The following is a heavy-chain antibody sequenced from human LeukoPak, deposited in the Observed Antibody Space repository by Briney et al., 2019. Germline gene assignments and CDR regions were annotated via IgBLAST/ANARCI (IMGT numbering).Heavy chain of an antibody. V-gene: IGHV4-39*07. D-gene: IGHD1-14*01. CDR3: ARHRRYTPFDY. Sequence: SETLSLTCTVSGGSISSSSYYWGWIRQPPGKGLEWIGSIYYSGSTYYNPSLKSRVTMSVDTSKNQFSLKLSSVTAADTAVYYCARHRRYTPFDYWGQGTLVTVSS. CDR1: GGSISSSSYY. J-gene: IGHJ4*02. CDR2: IYYSGST.